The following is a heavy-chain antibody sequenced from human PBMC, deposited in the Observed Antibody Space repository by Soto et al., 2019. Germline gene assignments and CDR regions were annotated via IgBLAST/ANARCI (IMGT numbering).Heavy chain of an antibody. CDR2: INWNSGSI. CDR1: GFTFDDYA. J-gene: IGHJ1*01. Sequence: LRLSCAASGFTFDDYAMHWVRQVPLKGLEWVSGINWNSGSIGYADSVKGRFAISRDNAKNSLHLQMNSLRAEDTAFYYCVKDESINWYSGHFRHWGQGTLVTVSS. CDR3: VKDESINWYSGHFRH. V-gene: IGHV3-9*01. D-gene: IGHD6-13*01.